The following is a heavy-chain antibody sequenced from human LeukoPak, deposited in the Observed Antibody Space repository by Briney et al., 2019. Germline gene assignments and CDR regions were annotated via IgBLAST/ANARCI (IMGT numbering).Heavy chain of an antibody. CDR1: GFTFNNYA. D-gene: IGHD2-2*01. CDR2: LGGSGGSI. J-gene: IGHJ4*02. Sequence: GGSLRPSCAASGFTFNNYAMSWVRQAPGKGLEWVSGLGGSGGSINYADSVKGRFTISRDNSKNTLYLQMNSLRAEDTAVYWCAKGVDGYCSSDSCYAYDCWGQGTLVTVSS. CDR3: AKGVDGYCSSDSCYAYDC. V-gene: IGHV3-23*01.